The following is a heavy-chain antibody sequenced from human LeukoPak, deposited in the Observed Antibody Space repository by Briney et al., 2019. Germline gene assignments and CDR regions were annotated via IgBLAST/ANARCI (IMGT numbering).Heavy chain of an antibody. J-gene: IGHJ4*02. D-gene: IGHD3-3*01. V-gene: IGHV1-2*02. Sequence: ASVEVSCKASGYTFTGYYMHWVRQAPGQGLEWMGWINPNSGGTNYAQKFQGRVTMTRDTSISTAYMELSRLRSDDTAVYYCARGLEWVGSAAFDYWGQGTLVTVSS. CDR1: GYTFTGYY. CDR3: ARGLEWVGSAAFDY. CDR2: INPNSGGT.